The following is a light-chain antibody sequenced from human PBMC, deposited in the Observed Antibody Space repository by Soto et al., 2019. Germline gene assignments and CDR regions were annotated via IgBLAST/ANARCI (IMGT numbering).Light chain of an antibody. V-gene: IGKV3-20*01. CDR2: GSS. J-gene: IGKJ2*01. Sequence: EIVLTQSPGTLSLSPGERATLSCRASQIVTTTYLAWYQQKPGQAPRLLIYGSSSRAPGIPDRFSGSGSGTVFTLTISRLEPEDFAVYYCQQYGTSPMYTFGQGTKLEI. CDR1: QIVTTTY. CDR3: QQYGTSPMYT.